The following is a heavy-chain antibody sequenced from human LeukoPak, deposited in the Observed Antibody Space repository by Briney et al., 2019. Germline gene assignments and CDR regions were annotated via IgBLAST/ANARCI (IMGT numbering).Heavy chain of an antibody. V-gene: IGHV4-59*01. CDR1: GVSISSYY. D-gene: IGHD3-3*01. J-gene: IGHJ4*02. Sequence: SETLSLTCTVSGVSISSYYWSWIRQPPGKGLEWIGYIYYSGSTNYNPSLKSRVTISVDTSKNQFSLKLSSVTAADTAVYYCARSYDFWSGYYLPLFDYWGQGTLVTVSS. CDR2: IYYSGST. CDR3: ARSYDFWSGYYLPLFDY.